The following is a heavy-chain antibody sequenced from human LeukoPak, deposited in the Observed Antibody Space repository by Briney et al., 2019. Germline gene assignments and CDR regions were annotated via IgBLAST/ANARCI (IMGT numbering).Heavy chain of an antibody. CDR2: ISSSSYI. Sequence: GGSLRLSCAASGFTFSSYSMNWVRQAPGKGLEWVSSISSSSYIYYADSVKGRFTISRDNAKNSLYLQMNSLRAEDTAVYYCARDRAVTTGAWFDPWGQGTLVTVSS. V-gene: IGHV3-21*01. CDR1: GFTFSSYS. J-gene: IGHJ5*02. CDR3: ARDRAVTTGAWFDP. D-gene: IGHD4-11*01.